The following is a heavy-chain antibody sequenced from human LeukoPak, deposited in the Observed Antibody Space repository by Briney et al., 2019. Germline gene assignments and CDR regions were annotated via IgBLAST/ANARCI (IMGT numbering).Heavy chain of an antibody. CDR2: IFYSGST. CDR3: ARSKGGTTIYAFEI. J-gene: IGHJ3*02. V-gene: IGHV4-39*07. D-gene: IGHD1-7*01. CDR1: GGSISTSSYY. Sequence: PSETLSLTCTVSGGSISTSSYYWGWVRQPPGKGLEWIGNIFYSGSTYYSPSLKSRVTISLDTSRNQFSLKLSSVTAADTAVYFCARSKGGTTIYAFEIWGQGTMVTVSS.